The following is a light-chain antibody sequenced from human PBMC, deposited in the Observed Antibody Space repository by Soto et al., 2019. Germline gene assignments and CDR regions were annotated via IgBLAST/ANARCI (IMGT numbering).Light chain of an antibody. V-gene: IGKV3-20*01. CDR2: DTS. J-gene: IGKJ2*01. CDR1: QSISSNY. Sequence: EIVLTQSPGTLSLSPGERATLSCRASQSISSNYLGWYQQKPGQAPRLLIYDTSSRATGIPDRFSGSGSGTDSTLNISRLEPEDFAVYYCQQYGNSPPFTFGQGTKLEI. CDR3: QQYGNSPPFT.